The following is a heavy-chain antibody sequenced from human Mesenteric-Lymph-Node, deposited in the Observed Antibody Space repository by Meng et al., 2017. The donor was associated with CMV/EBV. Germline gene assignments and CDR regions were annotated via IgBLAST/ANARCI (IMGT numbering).Heavy chain of an antibody. Sequence: SLKISCAASGFTFDDYAMHWVRQAPGKGLEWVSGISWNSGSIGYADSVKGRFTISRDNAKNSLYLQMNSLRAEDMALYYCAKARIKYYYYYGMDVWGKGTTVTVSS. CDR3: AKARIKYYYYYGMDV. V-gene: IGHV3-9*03. CDR1: GFTFDDYA. J-gene: IGHJ6*04. CDR2: ISWNSGSI.